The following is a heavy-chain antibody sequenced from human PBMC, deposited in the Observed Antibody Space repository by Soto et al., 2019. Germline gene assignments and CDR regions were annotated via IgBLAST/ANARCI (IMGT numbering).Heavy chain of an antibody. CDR3: ARVRGEFNSGKFYFDY. CDR2: ISSANGNT. J-gene: IGHJ4*02. CDR1: GYTFISFG. Sequence: QVQLVQSGAEVKKPGASVRVSCKASGYTFISFGVSWVRQAPGQGLEWMGWISSANGNTNSAQSLQGRVTMTTDTLTSTAYMEMRSLRSDDTAVYYCARVRGEFNSGKFYFDYWGQGTLVTVSS. D-gene: IGHD3-10*01. V-gene: IGHV1-18*01.